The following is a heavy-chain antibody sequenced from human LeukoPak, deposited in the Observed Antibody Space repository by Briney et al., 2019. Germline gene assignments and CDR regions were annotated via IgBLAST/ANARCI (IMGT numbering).Heavy chain of an antibody. D-gene: IGHD2-8*01. J-gene: IGHJ4*02. CDR3: AGGGTYCTNGVCSSPFDY. CDR2: IYYSGST. Sequence: SETLSLTCTVSGGSISSYYWSWIRQPPGKGLEWIGYIYYSGSTNYNPSLKSRVTISVDTSKNQFSLKLSSVTAADTAVYYCAGGGTYCTNGVCSSPFDYWGQGTLVTVSS. CDR1: GGSISSYY. V-gene: IGHV4-59*12.